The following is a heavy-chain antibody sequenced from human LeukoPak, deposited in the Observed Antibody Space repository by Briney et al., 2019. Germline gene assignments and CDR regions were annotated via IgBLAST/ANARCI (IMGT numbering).Heavy chain of an antibody. D-gene: IGHD3-3*01. CDR1: GGSLSGDY. CDR2: IYYSGST. J-gene: IGHJ4*02. CDR3: ARGPYYDFWSGYPYYFDY. Sequence: SETLSLTCTVSGGSLSGDYWSWIRQPPGKGLEWIGYIYYSGSTNYNPSLKSRVTISVDTSKNQFSLKLSSVTAADTAVYYCARGPYYDFWSGYPYYFDYWGQGTLVTVSS. V-gene: IGHV4-59*01.